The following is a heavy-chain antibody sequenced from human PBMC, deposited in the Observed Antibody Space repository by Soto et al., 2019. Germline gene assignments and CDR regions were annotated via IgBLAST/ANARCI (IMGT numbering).Heavy chain of an antibody. Sequence: GESLKISCKGSGYSFSSHWIGWVRQMPGKGLDWMGIIYPGDSETRYSPSFEGHVTISADRSSKTAYLQWRGLKASDTATYYCARHRRAIVATTDPLDIWGQGTKVTVSS. D-gene: IGHD1-26*01. CDR3: ARHRRAIVATTDPLDI. J-gene: IGHJ3*02. V-gene: IGHV5-51*01. CDR2: IYPGDSET. CDR1: GYSFSSHW.